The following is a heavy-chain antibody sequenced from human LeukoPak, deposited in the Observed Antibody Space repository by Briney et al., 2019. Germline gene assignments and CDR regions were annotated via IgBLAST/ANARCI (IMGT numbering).Heavy chain of an antibody. V-gene: IGHV4-39*01. D-gene: IGHD4-17*01. Sequence: SETLSLTCTVSGGSISSSSYYWGWIRQPPGKGLEWIGSIYYSGSTYYNPSLKSRVTISVDTSKNQFSLKLSSVTAADTAVYYCAIQPRNYGDYRGGYFDYWGQGTLVTVSS. CDR2: IYYSGST. CDR3: AIQPRNYGDYRGGYFDY. CDR1: GGSISSSSYY. J-gene: IGHJ4*02.